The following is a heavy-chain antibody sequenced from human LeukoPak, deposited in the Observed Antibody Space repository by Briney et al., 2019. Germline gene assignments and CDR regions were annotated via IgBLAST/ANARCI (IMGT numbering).Heavy chain of an antibody. D-gene: IGHD3-10*01. CDR3: AKGRGGSGSYYLDYDY. J-gene: IGHJ4*02. CDR2: ISSSGGST. CDR1: GFTFSSYA. Sequence: PGGSLRLSCAASGFTFSSYAMSWVRQAPGKGLEWVSAISSSGGSTYYADSVKGRFTISRDNSKNTLYLQMNSLRAEDTAVYYCAKGRGGSGSYYLDYDYWGQGTLVTVSS. V-gene: IGHV3-23*01.